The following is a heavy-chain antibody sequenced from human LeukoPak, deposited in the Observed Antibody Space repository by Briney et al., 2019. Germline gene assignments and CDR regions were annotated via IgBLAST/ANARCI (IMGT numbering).Heavy chain of an antibody. Sequence: GASVKVSCKASGGTFSSYAISWVRQAPGQGLEWMGRIIPILGIANYAQKFQGRVTITADKSTSTAYTELSSLRSEDTAVYYCARGRYSSGWYFDYWGQGTLVTVSS. CDR2: IIPILGIA. CDR3: ARGRYSSGWYFDY. V-gene: IGHV1-69*04. D-gene: IGHD6-19*01. J-gene: IGHJ4*02. CDR1: GGTFSSYA.